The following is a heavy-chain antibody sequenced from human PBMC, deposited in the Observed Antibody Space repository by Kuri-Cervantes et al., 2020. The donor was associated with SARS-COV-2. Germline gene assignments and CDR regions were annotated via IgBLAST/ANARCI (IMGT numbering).Heavy chain of an antibody. CDR3: AQGNRHEYGDLVY. J-gene: IGHJ4*02. CDR2: IIPVFGTG. D-gene: IGHD1-14*01. Sequence: SVKVSCKASGGSFSNNAISWVRQAPGQGLEWMGGIIPVFGTGHYAQKFQGRVTITADEPTSTAYLELSSLTSEDTAVYYCAQGNRHEYGDLVYWGQGTLVTVSS. V-gene: IGHV1-69*13. CDR1: GGSFSNNA.